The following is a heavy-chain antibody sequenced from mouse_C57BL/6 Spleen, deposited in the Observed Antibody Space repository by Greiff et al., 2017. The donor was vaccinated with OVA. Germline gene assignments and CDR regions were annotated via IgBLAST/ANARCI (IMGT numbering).Heavy chain of an antibody. CDR1: GYTFTSYW. Sequence: QVQLQQPGAELVKPGASVKLSCKASGYTFTSYWMHWVKQRPGRGLEWIGRIDPNSGGTKYNEKFKSKATLTVDKPSSTAYMQLSSLTSEDSAVYYCARGPPIDYDYDGGDYYAMDYWGQGASVTVSS. CDR2: IDPNSGGT. V-gene: IGHV1-72*01. D-gene: IGHD2-4*01. CDR3: ARGPPIDYDYDGGDYYAMDY. J-gene: IGHJ4*01.